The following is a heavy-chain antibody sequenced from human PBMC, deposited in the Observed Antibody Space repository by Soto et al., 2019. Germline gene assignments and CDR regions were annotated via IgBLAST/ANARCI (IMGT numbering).Heavy chain of an antibody. CDR3: AVRLAAAGPYYYYYGMDV. J-gene: IGHJ6*02. D-gene: IGHD6-13*01. CDR2: IIPIFGTA. V-gene: IGHV1-69*13. Sequence: SVKVSCTASGGTFSSYAISWVRQAPGQGLEWMGGIIPIFGTANYAQKFQGRVTITADESTSTAYMELSSLRSEDTAVYYCAVRLAAAGPYYYYYGMDVWGQGTTVTVSS. CDR1: GGTFSSYA.